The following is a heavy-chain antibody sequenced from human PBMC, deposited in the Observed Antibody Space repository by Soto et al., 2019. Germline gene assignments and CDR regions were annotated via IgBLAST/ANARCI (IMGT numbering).Heavy chain of an antibody. CDR2: INHSGST. Sequence: SETLSLTCAVYGGSFSGYYWSWIRQPPGKGLEWIGEINHSGSTNYNPSLKSRVTISVDTSKNQFSLKLSSVTAADTAVYYCARGRVIVYYYYMDVWGKGTTVTVSS. CDR3: ARGRVIVYYYYMDV. J-gene: IGHJ6*03. CDR1: GGSFSGYY. V-gene: IGHV4-34*01. D-gene: IGHD3-16*02.